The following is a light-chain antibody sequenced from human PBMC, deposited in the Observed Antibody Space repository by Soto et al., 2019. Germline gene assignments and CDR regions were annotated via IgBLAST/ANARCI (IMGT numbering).Light chain of an antibody. J-gene: IGKJ1*01. V-gene: IGKV3-20*01. CDR1: RRVSSSY. CDR3: QQYSSYSWT. Sequence: TKSPSQLSQSPATRSTLFGKASRRVSSSYLAWYQQKPGQAPRLLIYSASSRASGVPYRFSGSGSGTDFTLTISSLEPEDFAAYYCQQYSSYSWTFGQGTKVDIK. CDR2: SAS.